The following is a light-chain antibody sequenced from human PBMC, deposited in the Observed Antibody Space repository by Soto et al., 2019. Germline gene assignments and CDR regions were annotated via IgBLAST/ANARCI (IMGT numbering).Light chain of an antibody. V-gene: IGLV2-23*01. CDR3: RSYAGSSTYV. CDR2: GGS. J-gene: IGLJ1*01. Sequence: QSALTQPASVSGSPGQSITISCTGTSSDVGSYNLVSWYQKHPGQAPKVMIYGGSKRPSGVTNRFSGSQSGNTASLTISGLQAEDEADYYCRSYAGSSTYVFGTGTKLTVL. CDR1: SSDVGSYNL.